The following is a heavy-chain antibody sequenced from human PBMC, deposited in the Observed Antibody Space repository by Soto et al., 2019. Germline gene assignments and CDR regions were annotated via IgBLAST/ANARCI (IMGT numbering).Heavy chain of an antibody. J-gene: IGHJ3*02. CDR3: ARTSYESCGLPSDAFDI. Sequence: QVQLQQWGAGLLKPSETLSLTCAVYGGSFSGYYWCWIRQPPGKGLEWIGEINHSGSTNYNPYLKRRVIISVNTSKNQVSLKLKSVAAADNAVEYCARTSYESCGLPSDAFDIWGQGPMVTVSS. V-gene: IGHV4-34*01. D-gene: IGHD3-22*01. CDR2: INHSGST. CDR1: GGSFSGYY.